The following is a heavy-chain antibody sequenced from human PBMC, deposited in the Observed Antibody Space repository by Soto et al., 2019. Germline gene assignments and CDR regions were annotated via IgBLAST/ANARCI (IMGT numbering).Heavy chain of an antibody. CDR1: GGSFRGSY. Sequence: SETLSLTCGVYGGSFRGSYWTWIRQPPGKGLEWIGEISHGGSTNYNPSLKSRVTISVDTSKNQFSLKLTSVTAADTFVYFCVRSSIEPRIFMYPFDYWGLGTLVTVSS. V-gene: IGHV4-34*01. D-gene: IGHD6-6*01. CDR2: ISHGGST. CDR3: VRSSIEPRIFMYPFDY. J-gene: IGHJ4*02.